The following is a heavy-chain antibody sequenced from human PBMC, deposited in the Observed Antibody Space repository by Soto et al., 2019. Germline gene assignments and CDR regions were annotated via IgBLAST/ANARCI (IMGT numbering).Heavy chain of an antibody. V-gene: IGHV5-51*01. CDR2: IYPGDSDT. CDR1: GYSFTSYW. J-gene: IGHJ4*02. Sequence: GESLKISCKGSGYSFTSYWIGWVRQMTGKGLEWMGIIYPGDSDTRYSPSFQGQVTISADKSISTAYLQWSSLKASDTAMYYCARQVVLRYFDWLSHTSEFDYWGQGTLVTVSS. D-gene: IGHD3-9*01. CDR3: ARQVVLRYFDWLSHTSEFDY.